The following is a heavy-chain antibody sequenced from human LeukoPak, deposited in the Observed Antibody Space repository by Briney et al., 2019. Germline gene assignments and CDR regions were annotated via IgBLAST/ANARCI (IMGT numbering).Heavy chain of an antibody. CDR2: IYSGGST. Sequence: GGSLRLSCAASGFTVSSNYMSWVRQAPGKGLEWVSVIYSGGSTYYADSVKGRFTISRGNSKNTLYLQMNSLRAEDTAVYYCANRPSLGYCSGGSCFLNWFDPWGQGTLVTVSS. V-gene: IGHV3-53*01. CDR3: ANRPSLGYCSGGSCFLNWFDP. J-gene: IGHJ5*02. CDR1: GFTVSSNY. D-gene: IGHD2-15*01.